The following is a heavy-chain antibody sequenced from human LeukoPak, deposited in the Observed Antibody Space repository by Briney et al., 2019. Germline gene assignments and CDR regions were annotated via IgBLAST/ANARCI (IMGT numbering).Heavy chain of an antibody. Sequence: TGGSLRLSCAASGCIFNTYAMSWVRQAPGKGLEWVSAISGSGDDTYYADFLKGRFTISRDNSKNALYLQMNSLRVEDTAVYYCAKATGDDWGQGTLVTVSS. D-gene: IGHD1-1*01. CDR1: GCIFNTYA. J-gene: IGHJ4*02. CDR2: ISGSGDDT. CDR3: AKATGDD. V-gene: IGHV3-23*01.